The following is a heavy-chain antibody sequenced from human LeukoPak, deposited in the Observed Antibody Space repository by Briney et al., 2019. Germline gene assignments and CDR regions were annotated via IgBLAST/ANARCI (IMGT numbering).Heavy chain of an antibody. D-gene: IGHD6-13*01. J-gene: IGHJ4*02. CDR1: GFTFSSYA. CDR2: ISGSGGST. CDR3: AKVGSWYVGSSHYFDY. Sequence: GGSLRLSCAASGFTFSSYAMSWARQAPGKGLEWVSAISGSGGSTYYADSVKGRFTISRDNSKNTLYLQMNSLRAEDTAVYYCAKVGSWYVGSSHYFDYWGQGTLVTVSS. V-gene: IGHV3-23*01.